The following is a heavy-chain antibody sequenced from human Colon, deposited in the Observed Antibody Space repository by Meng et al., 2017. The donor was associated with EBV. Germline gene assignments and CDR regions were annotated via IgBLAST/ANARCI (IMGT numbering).Heavy chain of an antibody. J-gene: IGHJ5*02. CDR1: GGSISSGGYY. CDR2: IQASGST. D-gene: IGHD3-10*01. CDR3: ARASYGSGSPLGESWFDP. Sequence: VELHQWVAGPLMPAAPPALTGPVSGGSISSGGYYWSWSRKQPGKGLDWIGYIQASGSTYYNPSLKSRVTISADTSKNQFSLKLSSVTAADTAVYYCARASYGSGSPLGESWFDPWGQGTLVTVSS. V-gene: IGHV4-31*02.